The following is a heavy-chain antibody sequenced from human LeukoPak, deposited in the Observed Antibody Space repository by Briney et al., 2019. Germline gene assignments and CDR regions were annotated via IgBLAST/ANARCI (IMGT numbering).Heavy chain of an antibody. CDR3: ARNSGITMIVVVWGDAFDI. D-gene: IGHD3-22*01. CDR2: IYYSGST. Sequence: SETLSLTCTVSGGSISSSSYYWGWIRQPPGKGLEWIGSIYYSGSTYYNPSLKSRVTISVDTSKNQFSLKLSSVTAADTAVYYCARNSGITMIVVVWGDAFDIWGQGTMVTVSS. CDR1: GGSISSSSYY. J-gene: IGHJ3*02. V-gene: IGHV4-39*07.